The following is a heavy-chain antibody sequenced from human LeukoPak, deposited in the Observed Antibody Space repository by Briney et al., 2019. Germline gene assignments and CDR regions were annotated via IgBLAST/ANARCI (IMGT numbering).Heavy chain of an antibody. D-gene: IGHD2-2*01. CDR3: ARPIYYCNSTACYGSPAYYMDV. V-gene: IGHV4-39*01. Sequence: SETLSLTCTVSGGSITSSTYYWGWIRQPPGKGLEWIGTIYYSGSTYYSPSLKSRLMTSVDASKNQFSLKLSSVTAADTAVYYCARPIYYCNSTACYGSPAYYMDVWGKGTTVTVSS. J-gene: IGHJ6*03. CDR2: IYYSGST. CDR1: GGSITSSTYY.